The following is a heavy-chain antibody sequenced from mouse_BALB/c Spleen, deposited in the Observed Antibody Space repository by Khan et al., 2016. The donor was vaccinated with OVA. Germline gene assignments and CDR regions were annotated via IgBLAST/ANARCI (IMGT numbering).Heavy chain of an antibody. J-gene: IGHJ3*01. CDR2: ISSGGTYT. V-gene: IGHV5-6*01. D-gene: IGHD1-1*01. CDR3: ARLAYYYNSEGFAY. Sequence: EVKLVESGGDLVKPGGSLKLSCAASGFTFSTYGMSWVRQTPDRGLEWVATISSGGTYTFYPDNVKGRFTISRDNANNTLYLQMSSLKSADTAMYYCARLAYYYNSEGFAYWGQGTLVTVSA. CDR1: GFTFSTYG.